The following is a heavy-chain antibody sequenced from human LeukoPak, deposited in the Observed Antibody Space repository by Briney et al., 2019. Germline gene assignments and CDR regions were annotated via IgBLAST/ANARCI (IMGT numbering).Heavy chain of an antibody. J-gene: IGHJ3*02. CDR2: INHSGST. CDR3: ARGRRGPNRRYDAFDI. D-gene: IGHD1-14*01. CDR1: GGSFSGYY. Sequence: SETLSLTCAVYGGSFSGYYWSWIRQPPGKGLEWIGEINHSGSTNYNPSLKSRVTISVDTSKNQFSLKLISVTAADTAVYYCARGRRGPNRRYDAFDIWGQGTMVTVSS. V-gene: IGHV4-34*01.